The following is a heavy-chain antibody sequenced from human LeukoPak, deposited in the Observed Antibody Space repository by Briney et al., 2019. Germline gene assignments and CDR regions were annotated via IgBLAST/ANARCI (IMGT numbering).Heavy chain of an antibody. CDR3: ARAYSGSYYYWFDP. J-gene: IGHJ5*02. D-gene: IGHD1-26*01. V-gene: IGHV4-59*01. Sequence: SETLSLTCTVSGGSISSYYWSWIRQPPGKGLEWIGYIYYSGSTNYNPSLKSRVTISVDTSKNQFSLKLSSVTAADTAVYYCARAYSGSYYYWFDPWGQGTLVTASS. CDR2: IYYSGST. CDR1: GGSISSYY.